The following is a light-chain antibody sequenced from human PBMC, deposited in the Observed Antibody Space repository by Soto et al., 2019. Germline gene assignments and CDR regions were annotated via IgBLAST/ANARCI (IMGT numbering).Light chain of an antibody. CDR1: QEINNY. Sequence: QMTQTPSPVLACIVDTVTITXQASQEINNYLNWYHQKPGQAPKLLIYDASGLEVGVPSRFSGSGSGTHFTLTISGLQPEDIATYYCQQFGYLTFLFGQGPRPEIK. V-gene: IGKV1-33*01. CDR2: DAS. CDR3: QQFGYLTFL. J-gene: IGKJ5*01.